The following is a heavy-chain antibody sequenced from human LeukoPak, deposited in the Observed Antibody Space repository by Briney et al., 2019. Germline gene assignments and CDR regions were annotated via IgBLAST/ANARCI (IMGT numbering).Heavy chain of an antibody. J-gene: IGHJ3*02. Sequence: ASVKVSCKASGYTFTGYYMHWVRQAPGQGLEWMGWMNPNSGNTGYAQKFQGRVTITRNTSISTAYMELSSLRSEDTAVYYCARGRGYSGYRYFDDAFDIWGQGTMVTVSS. CDR1: GYTFTGYY. V-gene: IGHV1-8*03. D-gene: IGHD5-12*01. CDR2: MNPNSGNT. CDR3: ARGRGYSGYRYFDDAFDI.